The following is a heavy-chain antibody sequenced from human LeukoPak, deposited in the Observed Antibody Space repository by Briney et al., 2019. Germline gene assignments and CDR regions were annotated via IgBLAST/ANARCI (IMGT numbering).Heavy chain of an antibody. CDR1: GYTFTTYF. J-gene: IGHJ1*01. V-gene: IGHV1-46*01. D-gene: IGHD6-6*01. CDR2: INPSGGST. CDR3: ARGRSIAARPGYFQH. Sequence: ASVKVSFKASGYTFTTYFIHWVRQAPGQGLEWMGIINPSGGSTSYAQKFQGRVTMTRDTSTSTVYMELNSLRSEDTAVYYCARGRSIAARPGYFQHWGQGTLVTVSS.